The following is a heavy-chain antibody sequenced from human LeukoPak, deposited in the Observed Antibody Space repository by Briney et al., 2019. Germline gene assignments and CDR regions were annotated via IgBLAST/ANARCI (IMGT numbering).Heavy chain of an antibody. CDR2: ISGSGGST. CDR3: AKDGSGSYRMYYFDY. D-gene: IGHD3-10*01. V-gene: IGHV3-23*01. J-gene: IGHJ4*02. Sequence: GGSLRLSCAASGFTFSSYAMSWVRQAPGKGLEWVSAISGSGGSTYYADSVKGRFTISRDNSKNTLYLQMNSLRAEDTAVYYCAKDGSGSYRMYYFDYWGQGTLVTVSS. CDR1: GFTFSSYA.